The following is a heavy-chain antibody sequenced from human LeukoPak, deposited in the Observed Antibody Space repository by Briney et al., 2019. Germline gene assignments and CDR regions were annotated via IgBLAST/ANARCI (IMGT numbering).Heavy chain of an antibody. CDR1: GFTFSTYA. V-gene: IGHV3-23*01. CDR3: AKDLFGGSGSYPLFYFDY. J-gene: IGHJ4*02. Sequence: GGSLRLSCAASGFTFSTYAMSRVRQAPGKGLEWVSVISGSGLSTSYADSVKGRFTISRDNSKNTLYLQMNSLRAEDTAVYYCAKDLFGGSGSYPLFYFDYWGQGTLVTVSS. D-gene: IGHD3-10*01. CDR2: ISGSGLST.